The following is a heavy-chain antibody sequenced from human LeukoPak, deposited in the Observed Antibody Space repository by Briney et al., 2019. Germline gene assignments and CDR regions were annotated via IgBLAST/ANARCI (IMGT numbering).Heavy chain of an antibody. CDR2: IDTSSHYI. CDR3: VRDISGYYFDY. Sequence: PGGSLRLSCAASGFTFSIYWMYWVRQAPGKGLEWVSFIDTSSHYIYYADSVKGRFTISRDNAKNSLYLQMNSLRAEDTALYYCVRDISGYYFDYWGQGTLVTVSS. J-gene: IGHJ4*02. V-gene: IGHV3-21*04. CDR1: GFTFSIYW. D-gene: IGHD3-22*01.